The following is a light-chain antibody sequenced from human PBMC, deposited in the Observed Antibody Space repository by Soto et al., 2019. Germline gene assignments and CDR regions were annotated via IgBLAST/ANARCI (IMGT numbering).Light chain of an antibody. V-gene: IGLV2-14*01. CDR3: SSHAGSNAFYL. Sequence: QSVLTQPASVSGSPGQSITISCTGTSSDIGAYDYVSWYQQYPGRVPKLIIHEVTNRPSGVSDRFSGSKSGNTASLTISGLQTEDEADYYCSSHAGSNAFYLFGTGTNATVL. J-gene: IGLJ1*01. CDR1: SSDIGAYDY. CDR2: EVT.